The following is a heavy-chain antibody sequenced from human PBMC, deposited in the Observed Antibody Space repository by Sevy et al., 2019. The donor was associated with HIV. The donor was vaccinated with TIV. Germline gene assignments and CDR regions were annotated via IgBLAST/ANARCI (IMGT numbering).Heavy chain of an antibody. CDR1: GFTFSSYG. CDR3: AKHPKILWGSGSAFDI. D-gene: IGHD2-21*01. V-gene: IGHV3-30*18. J-gene: IGHJ3*02. CDR2: ISYDGSNK. Sequence: GGSLRLSCAASGFTFSSYGMHWVRQAPGKGLEWVAVISYDGSNKYYADSVKGRFTISRDNSKNTLYLQMNSLRAEDTAGYYCAKHPKILWGSGSAFDIWGQGTMVTVS.